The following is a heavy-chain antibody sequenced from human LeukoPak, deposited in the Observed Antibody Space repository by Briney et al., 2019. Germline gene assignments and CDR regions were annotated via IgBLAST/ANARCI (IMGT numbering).Heavy chain of an antibody. CDR2: IHHSGITY. J-gene: IGHJ4*02. CDR1: GGSISSGDYY. Sequence: PSQTLSLTCTVSGGSISSGDYYWSWIRQPPGKGLEWIGYIHHSGITYYYNPSLKSRVTMSVDTSRNQFSLKLSSVSAADTAVYYCVRDRSRPNPFFDWWGQGTLVTVSS. CDR3: VRDRSRPNPFFDW. V-gene: IGHV4-30-4*01. D-gene: IGHD6-13*01.